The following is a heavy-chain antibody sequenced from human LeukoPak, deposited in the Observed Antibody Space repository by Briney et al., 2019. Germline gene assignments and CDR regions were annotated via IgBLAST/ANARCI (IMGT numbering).Heavy chain of an antibody. J-gene: IGHJ4*02. D-gene: IGHD4-11*01. Sequence: AASVKVSCMASGYTFTSYGISWVRQAPGQGLEWMGWISAYNGNTNYAQKLQGRVTMTTDTSTSTPYMQLRSLRSDDTAVYYGAALPTVSRPHDYWGQGTLVTVSS. CDR1: GYTFTSYG. CDR2: ISAYNGNT. V-gene: IGHV1-18*01. CDR3: AALPTVSRPHDY.